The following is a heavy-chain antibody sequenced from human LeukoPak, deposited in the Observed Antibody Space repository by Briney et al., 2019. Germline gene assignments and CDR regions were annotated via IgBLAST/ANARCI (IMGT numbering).Heavy chain of an antibody. Sequence: GASVKVSCKTSGYSFTSYDINWVRQAPGQGLEWMGWISPYNGNTNYAQTLQGRVTMTTDTSTSTAYMELRSLRSDDTAVYYCARVGIAVAGPDGGYYGMDVWGQGTTVTVSS. CDR2: ISPYNGNT. D-gene: IGHD6-19*01. V-gene: IGHV1-18*01. J-gene: IGHJ6*02. CDR3: ARVGIAVAGPDGGYYGMDV. CDR1: GYSFTSYD.